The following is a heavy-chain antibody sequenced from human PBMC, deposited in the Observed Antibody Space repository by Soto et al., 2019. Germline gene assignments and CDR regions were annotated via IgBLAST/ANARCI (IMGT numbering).Heavy chain of an antibody. D-gene: IGHD1-20*01. CDR3: ARDNWKPINYGMDV. J-gene: IGHJ6*02. CDR1: GYTFTSYG. CDR2: ISAYNGNT. V-gene: IGHV1-18*01. Sequence: QVQLVQSGAEVKKPGASVKVSCKASGYTFTSYGISWVRQAPGQGLEWMGWISAYNGNTNYAEKLQGRVPMTTDKSTSTAYMELRSLRSDDTAVYYCARDNWKPINYGMDVWGQGTTVTVSS.